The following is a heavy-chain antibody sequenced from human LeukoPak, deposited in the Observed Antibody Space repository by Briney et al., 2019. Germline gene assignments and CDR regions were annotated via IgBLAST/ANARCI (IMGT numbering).Heavy chain of an antibody. CDR1: GFTFSSYN. J-gene: IGHJ4*02. V-gene: IGHV3-21*01. CDR2: ISSGSSYI. CDR3: AREGTAMVRPSGY. D-gene: IGHD5-18*01. Sequence: PGGSLRLSCAASGFTFSSYNMNWVRQAPGKGLEWVSSISSGSSYIYYADSVKGRFTISRDNAKNSLYLQMNSLRAEDTAVYYCAREGTAMVRPSGYWGQGTLVTVSS.